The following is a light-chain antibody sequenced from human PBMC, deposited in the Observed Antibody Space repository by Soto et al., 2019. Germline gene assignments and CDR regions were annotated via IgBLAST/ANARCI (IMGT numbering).Light chain of an antibody. Sequence: QSVLTQPPSVSAAPRQKVTISCSGGTSNIGDNYVCWYQQVPGTAPKLLIYDNNERPPAIPGRFSGSKSGTSATLGITGLQPGDEVDYYCAAWDSSLGVVVFGGGTKLTVL. J-gene: IGLJ2*01. CDR3: AAWDSSLGVVV. CDR1: TSNIGDNY. V-gene: IGLV1-51*01. CDR2: DNN.